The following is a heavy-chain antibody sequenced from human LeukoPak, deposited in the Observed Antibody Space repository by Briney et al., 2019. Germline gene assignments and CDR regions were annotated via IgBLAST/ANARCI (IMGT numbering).Heavy chain of an antibody. V-gene: IGHV3-15*01. J-gene: IGHJ4*02. CDR1: GFTFSSYW. Sequence: LGGSLRLSCAASGFTFSSYWMHWVRQAPGKGLEWVGRIKSKTDGGTTDYAAPVKGRFTISRDDSKNTLCLQMNSLKTEDTAVYYCTDLVQRDYWGQGTLVTVSS. D-gene: IGHD6-13*01. CDR2: IKSKTDGGTT. CDR3: TDLVQRDY.